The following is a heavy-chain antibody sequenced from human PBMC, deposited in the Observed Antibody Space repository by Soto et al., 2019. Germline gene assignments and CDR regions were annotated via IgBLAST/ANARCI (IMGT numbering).Heavy chain of an antibody. V-gene: IGHV3-11*06. CDR2: ISPTDTYI. D-gene: IGHD1-1*01. Sequence: GGSLRLSCAASGINFGDSYMSWIRQAPGKGLEWVSYISPTDTYIKYADSLKGRFTISRDNAKNSLYLQMSSLGAEDTAVYYCARLGSTGYFDHWGQGTLVTGSS. J-gene: IGHJ4*02. CDR1: GINFGDSY. CDR3: ARLGSTGYFDH.